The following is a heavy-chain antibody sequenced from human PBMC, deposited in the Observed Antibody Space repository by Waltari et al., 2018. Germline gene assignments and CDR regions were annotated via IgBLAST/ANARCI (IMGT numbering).Heavy chain of an antibody. CDR3: AKGGYGSGSGAFDL. CDR1: GFTFANYA. V-gene: IGHV3-23*01. D-gene: IGHD3-10*01. CDR2: ISDSGGSR. Sequence: EVQLLESGGGLVQPGGSLRLSCAASGFTFANYAMSWVRQALGKGLEWVASISDSGGSRNYADSVKGRFTISRDNFKNTVFLQMNSPRAEDTAVYYCAKGGYGSGSGAFDLWGQGTMVSVSS. J-gene: IGHJ3*01.